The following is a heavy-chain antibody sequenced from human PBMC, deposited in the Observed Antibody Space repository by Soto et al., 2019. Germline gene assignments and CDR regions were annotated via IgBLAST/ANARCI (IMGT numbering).Heavy chain of an antibody. CDR1: GGSISSGGYS. Sequence: PLSLTCAVSGGSISSGGYSWSSIRQPPGKGLEWIGYIYHSGSTYYNPSLKSRVTISVDRSKNQFSLKLSSVTAADTAVYYCAAGGGLPRYYWGQGTLVTVSS. D-gene: IGHD5-12*01. CDR2: IYHSGST. CDR3: AAGGGLPRYY. J-gene: IGHJ4*02. V-gene: IGHV4-30-2*01.